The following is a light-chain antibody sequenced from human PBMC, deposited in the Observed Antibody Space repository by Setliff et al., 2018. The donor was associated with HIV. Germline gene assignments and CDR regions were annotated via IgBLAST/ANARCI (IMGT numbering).Light chain of an antibody. V-gene: IGLV1-44*01. J-gene: IGLJ2*01. CDR2: SNS. CDR3: AAWDDSLNGPV. CDR1: SSNIGSNT. Sequence: QSVLTQPPSVSGTPGQRLTISCSGGSSNIGSNTVNWYQQVPGTAPTLLIYSNSQRPSGVPDRFSGSKSGTSASLAVSGLQTEDEVDYYCAAWDDSLNGPVFGGGTKVTVL.